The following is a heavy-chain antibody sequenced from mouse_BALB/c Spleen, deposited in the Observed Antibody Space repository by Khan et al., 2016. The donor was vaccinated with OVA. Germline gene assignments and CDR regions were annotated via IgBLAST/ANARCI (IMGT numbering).Heavy chain of an antibody. CDR2: INYSGST. J-gene: IGHJ4*01. V-gene: IGHV3-2*02. Sequence: EVQLQESGPGLMKPSQSLSLTCTVTGYSITSDYAWNWIRQFPGNKLEWMGYINYSGSTSYNPSLKSRISITRDTSKNQFFLQLNSVTTEDTATYYCARRGIYDGYSLYYAMDYGGQGTSVTVSS. CDR3: ARRGIYDGYSLYYAMDY. D-gene: IGHD2-3*01. CDR1: GYSITSDYA.